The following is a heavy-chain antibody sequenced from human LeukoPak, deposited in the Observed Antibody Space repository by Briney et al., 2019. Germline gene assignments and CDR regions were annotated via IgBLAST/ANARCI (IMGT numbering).Heavy chain of an antibody. D-gene: IGHD3-22*01. Sequence: SETLSLTCTVSGGSISSSSYCWGWIRQPPGKGLEWIGTIFNSGSTHSNPSLKSRVTISVDTSKNQFSLKLSSVTAADTAVYYCARQYDSSGYYYFDYWGQGTLVTVSS. V-gene: IGHV4-39*01. CDR1: GGSISSSSYC. CDR2: IFNSGST. J-gene: IGHJ4*02. CDR3: ARQYDSSGYYYFDY.